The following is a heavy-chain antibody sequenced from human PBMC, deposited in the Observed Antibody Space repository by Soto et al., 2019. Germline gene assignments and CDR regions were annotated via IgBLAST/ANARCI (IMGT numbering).Heavy chain of an antibody. D-gene: IGHD3-3*01. CDR2: INHSGST. J-gene: IGHJ6*02. CDR3: ARAGQNPYYDFWSGPKYYYYGMDV. V-gene: IGHV4-34*01. CDR1: GGSFSGYY. Sequence: SETLSLTCAVYGGSFSGYYWSWIRQPPGKGLEWLGEINHSGSTNYNPSLKSRVTISVDTSKNQFSLKLSSVTAADTAVYYCARAGQNPYYDFWSGPKYYYYGMDVWGQGTTVTVSS.